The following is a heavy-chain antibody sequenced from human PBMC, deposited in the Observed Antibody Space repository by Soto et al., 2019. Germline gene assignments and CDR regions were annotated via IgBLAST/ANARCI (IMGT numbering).Heavy chain of an antibody. V-gene: IGHV3-74*01. CDR1: GFIFSSHW. Sequence: GGSLRLSCAASGFIFSSHWMHWVRQSAEKGLVWVSRINSDGSSTAYADSVKGRFTISRDNAKNTLYLQMNSLRVEDTAVYYCARDRPDISNPTDHPMFDYWGQGTQVTVSS. J-gene: IGHJ4*02. CDR2: INSDGSST. D-gene: IGHD6-6*01. CDR3: ARDRPDISNPTDHPMFDY.